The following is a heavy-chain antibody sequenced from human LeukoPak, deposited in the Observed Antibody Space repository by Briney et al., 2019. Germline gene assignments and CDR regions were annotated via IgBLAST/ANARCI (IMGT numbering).Heavy chain of an antibody. CDR3: ARGTPRRKRIAVAGKTNWFDP. D-gene: IGHD6-19*01. V-gene: IGHV4-34*01. CDR1: GGSFSGYY. CDR2: INHSGST. J-gene: IGHJ5*02. Sequence: PSETLSLTCAVYGGSFSGYYWSWIRQPPGKGLEWIGEINHSGSTNYNPSLKSRVTISVDTSKNQFSLKLSSVTAADTAVYYCARGTPRRKRIAVAGKTNWFDPWGQGTLVNVSS.